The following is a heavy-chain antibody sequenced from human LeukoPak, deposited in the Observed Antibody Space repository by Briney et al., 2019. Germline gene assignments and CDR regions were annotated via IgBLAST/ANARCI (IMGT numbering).Heavy chain of an antibody. CDR3: ARDRTDYGFWSANPLKGYYAMDV. D-gene: IGHD3-3*01. CDR1: GFSFSGSA. J-gene: IGHJ6*02. V-gene: IGHV3-30-3*01. CDR2: ISSHGSNK. Sequence: QPGGSLKLSCAASGFSFSGSAMHWVRQAPGKGLDWVAVISSHGSNKFYADSVKGRLTISRDNSKNIIYLDMISLKPEDTAVYYCARDRTDYGFWSANPLKGYYAMDVWGQGTTVTVSS.